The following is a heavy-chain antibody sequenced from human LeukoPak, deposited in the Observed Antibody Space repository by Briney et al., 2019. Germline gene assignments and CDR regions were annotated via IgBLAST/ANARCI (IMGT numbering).Heavy chain of an antibody. J-gene: IGHJ5*02. CDR2: ISSSSSYI. Sequence: PGGSLRLSCAASGFTFSSYSMNWVRQAPGKGLEWVSSISSSSSYIYYADSVKGRFTISRDNAKNSLYLQMNSLRAEDTAVYYCARVQQLPQESTNWFDPWGQGTLVTVSS. CDR3: ARVQQLPQESTNWFDP. D-gene: IGHD6-13*01. CDR1: GFTFSSYS. V-gene: IGHV3-21*01.